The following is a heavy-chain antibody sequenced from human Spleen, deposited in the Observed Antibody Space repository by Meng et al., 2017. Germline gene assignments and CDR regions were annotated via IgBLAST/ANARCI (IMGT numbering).Heavy chain of an antibody. D-gene: IGHD2/OR15-2a*01. CDR3: AREIIGAASAFDI. CDR2: IKEDGSEK. Sequence: GSLRLSCAASRFTFSRYWMSWVRQAPGKGLKWVANIKEDGSEKNYVDSVKGRFTISRDNAKNSLFLQMNSLRAEDTAVYYCAREIIGAASAFDIWGQGTLVTVSS. CDR1: RFTFSRYW. V-gene: IGHV3-7*01. J-gene: IGHJ3*02.